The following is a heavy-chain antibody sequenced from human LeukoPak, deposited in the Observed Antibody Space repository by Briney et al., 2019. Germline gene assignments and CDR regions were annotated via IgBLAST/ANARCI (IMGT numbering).Heavy chain of an antibody. V-gene: IGHV3-48*01. CDR1: GFTFSSYS. CDR3: ARDAYSSSRNDY. CDR2: ISRSSSTI. J-gene: IGHJ4*02. D-gene: IGHD6-13*01. Sequence: GGSLRLTCAASGFTFSSYSMNWVRQAPGKGLEWVSQISRSSSTIYYADSVKGRFIISRDNARNSVFLQMNSLRAEDTAVYYCARDAYSSSRNDYWGQGTLVTVSS.